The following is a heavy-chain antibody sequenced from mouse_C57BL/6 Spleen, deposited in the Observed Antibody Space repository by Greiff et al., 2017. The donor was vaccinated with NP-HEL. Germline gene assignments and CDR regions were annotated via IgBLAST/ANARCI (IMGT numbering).Heavy chain of an antibody. CDR3: ARSITTVVEYFDV. J-gene: IGHJ1*03. CDR1: GYTFTSYD. D-gene: IGHD1-1*01. CDR2: IYPRDGST. Sequence: QVQLQQSGPELVKPGASVKLSCKASGYTFTSYDINWVKQRPGQGLEWIGWIYPRDGSTKYNEKFKGKATLTVDTSSSTAYMELHSLTSEDSAVYFCARSITTVVEYFDVWGTGTTVTVSS. V-gene: IGHV1-85*01.